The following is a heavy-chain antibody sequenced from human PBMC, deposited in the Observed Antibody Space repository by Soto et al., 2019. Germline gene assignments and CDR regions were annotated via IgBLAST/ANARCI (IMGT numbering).Heavy chain of an antibody. CDR3: VRTSLVVAAATREDY. CDR2: INSDGSST. V-gene: IGHV3-74*01. D-gene: IGHD2-15*01. J-gene: IGHJ4*02. CDR1: GFTFSSYC. Sequence: EVQLVESGGGLVQPGGSLRLSCAASGFTFSSYCMHWVRQAPGKGLVWVSRINSDGSSTSYADSVKGRFTISRDNAKNRLYLPMNSLRAEDTAVYYCVRTSLVVAAATREDYWGQGTLVTVSS.